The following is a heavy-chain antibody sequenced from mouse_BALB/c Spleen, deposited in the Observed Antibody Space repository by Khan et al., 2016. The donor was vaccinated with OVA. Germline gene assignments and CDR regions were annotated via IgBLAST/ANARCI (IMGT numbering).Heavy chain of an antibody. CDR3: ARTARIEY. Sequence: DVKLQESGPGLVKPSQSLSLTCTVTGYSITSGYGWNWIRQFPGNKLEWMGYISYSGSTNYNQSLKSRISITRDTSKNQFFLQLNSVTTEDTATYYCARTARIEYWGQGTTLTVSS. CDR1: GYSITSGYG. V-gene: IGHV3-2*02. D-gene: IGHD1-2*01. CDR2: ISYSGST. J-gene: IGHJ2*01.